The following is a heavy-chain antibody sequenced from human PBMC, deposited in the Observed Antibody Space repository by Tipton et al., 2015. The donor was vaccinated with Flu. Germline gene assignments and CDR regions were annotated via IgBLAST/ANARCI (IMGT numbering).Heavy chain of an antibody. J-gene: IGHJ4*02. Sequence: TLSLTCAVYGGSVCGHYWSWIRQPPGKGREWIGEFNHSGRTNYTPSLKSRVTISVDTSKNQFSLKLSSVTAADTAVYYCARDLGSSGSFDYWGQGTLVTVSS. CDR3: ARDLGSSGSFDY. V-gene: IGHV4-34*01. CDR1: GGSVCGHY. CDR2: FNHSGRT. D-gene: IGHD6-13*01.